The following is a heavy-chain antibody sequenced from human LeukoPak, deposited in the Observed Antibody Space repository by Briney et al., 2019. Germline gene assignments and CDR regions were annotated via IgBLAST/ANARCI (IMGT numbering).Heavy chain of an antibody. V-gene: IGHV4-59*02. D-gene: IGHD3-9*01. CDR2: IYYGGST. CDR1: GGSVSGYY. CDR3: ARGETYYDILTGYSPVNWFDP. J-gene: IGHJ5*02. Sequence: SGTLSLTCTVSGGSVSGYYWSWIRQPPGKGLEWIGYIYYGGSTNYNPSLKSRVTISVDTSKNQFSLKLSSVTAADTAVYYCARGETYYDILTGYSPVNWFDPWGQGTLVTVSS.